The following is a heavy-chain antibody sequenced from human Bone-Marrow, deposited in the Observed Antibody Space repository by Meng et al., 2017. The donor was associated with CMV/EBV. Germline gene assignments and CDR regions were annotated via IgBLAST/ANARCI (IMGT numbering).Heavy chain of an antibody. V-gene: IGHV3-21*01. D-gene: IGHD1-26*01. CDR3: TRVSQWDLLLSDY. Sequence: GESLKISCAASGFTFSSYAMSWVRQAPGKGLEWVSSIRSSSSYIYYADSVKGRFTISRDNAKNSLYLEMSSLRAEDTAVYYCTRVSQWDLLLSDYWGQGTLVTVSS. CDR1: GFTFSSYA. J-gene: IGHJ4*02. CDR2: IRSSSSYI.